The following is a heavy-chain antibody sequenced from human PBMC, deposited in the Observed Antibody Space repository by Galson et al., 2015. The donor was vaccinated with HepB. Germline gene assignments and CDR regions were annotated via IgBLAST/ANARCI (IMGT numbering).Heavy chain of an antibody. CDR1: GFTFSGYA. CDR3: VFGYCFDY. Sequence: SLRLSCAASGFTFSGYAVSWVRQAPGKGLEWVSTISNSGDITYDADSVKGRFTISRDNSKNTLSLQMSSLRAEDTAVYYCVFGYCFDYWGQGTLVTVSS. V-gene: IGHV3-23*01. CDR2: ISNSGDIT. J-gene: IGHJ4*02. D-gene: IGHD2-2*03.